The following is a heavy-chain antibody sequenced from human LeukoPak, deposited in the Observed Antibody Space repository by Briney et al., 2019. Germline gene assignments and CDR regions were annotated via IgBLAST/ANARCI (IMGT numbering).Heavy chain of an antibody. CDR1: GYTFTSYG. CDR2: ISAYNGNT. D-gene: IGHD2-15*01. V-gene: IGHV1-18*01. CDR3: ARESGFVVVVAATANGYWFDP. J-gene: IGHJ5*02. Sequence: ASVKVSCKASGYTFTSYGISWVRQAPGQGLEWMGWISAYNGNTNYAQKLQGRVTMTTDTSTSTAYMELRSLRSDDTAVYYCARESGFVVVVAATANGYWFDPWGQGTLVTVSS.